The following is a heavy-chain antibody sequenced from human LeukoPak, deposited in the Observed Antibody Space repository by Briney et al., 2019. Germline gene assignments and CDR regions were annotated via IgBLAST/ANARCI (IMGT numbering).Heavy chain of an antibody. D-gene: IGHD6-13*01. J-gene: IGHJ4*02. V-gene: IGHV3-21*01. CDR3: ARVWGSSWYFDY. CDR2: ISSSSSYI. Sequence: GGSLRLSCAASGFTFSSYSMNWVRQAPGKGLEWVSSISSSSSYIYYADSVKGRFTISRDNAKNSLYLQMNSLRAEDTAVYHCARVWGSSWYFDYWGQGTLVTVSS. CDR1: GFTFSSYS.